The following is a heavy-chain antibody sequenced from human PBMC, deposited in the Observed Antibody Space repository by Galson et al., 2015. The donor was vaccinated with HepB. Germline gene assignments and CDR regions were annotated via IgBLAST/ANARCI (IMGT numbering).Heavy chain of an antibody. CDR3: ARGPGSYYGSGSYYNVIIGDY. J-gene: IGHJ4*02. V-gene: IGHV1-8*01. CDR2: MNPNSGNT. Sequence: SVKVSCKASGYTFTSYDINWVRQATGQGLEWMGWMNPNSGNTGYAQKFQGRVTMTRNTSISTAYMELSSLRSEDTAVYYCARGPGSYYGSGSYYNVIIGDYWGQGTLVTVSS. CDR1: GYTFTSYD. D-gene: IGHD3-10*01.